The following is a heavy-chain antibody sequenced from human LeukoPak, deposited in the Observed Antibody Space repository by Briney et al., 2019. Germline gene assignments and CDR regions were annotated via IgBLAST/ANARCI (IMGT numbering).Heavy chain of an antibody. J-gene: IGHJ4*02. CDR3: ARGYCSSTSCHEFDH. Sequence: SETLSLTCTVSGYSISSGYYWGWIRQPPGKGLEWIGSIYHSGSTYYKPSLKSRVTISVDTSKNQFSLKLSSVTAADTAVYYCARGYCSSTSCHEFDHWGQGTLVTVSS. V-gene: IGHV4-38-2*02. CDR1: GYSISSGYY. CDR2: IYHSGST. D-gene: IGHD2-2*01.